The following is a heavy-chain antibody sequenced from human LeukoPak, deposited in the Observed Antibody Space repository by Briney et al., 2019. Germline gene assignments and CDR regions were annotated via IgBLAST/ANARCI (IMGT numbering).Heavy chain of an antibody. J-gene: IGHJ5*02. CDR1: GFTFSDYA. CDR2: ITESGGKT. D-gene: IGHD5-18*01. Sequence: PGGSLRLSCAASGFTFSDYAMTWVRQGPGQGLEWVASITESGGKTYYADSVKGRFTISRENSKNTLHLQMNSLRAEDTAVYYCAKGSYGTILRVNWFDPWGQGTLVTVSS. V-gene: IGHV3-23*01. CDR3: AKGSYGTILRVNWFDP.